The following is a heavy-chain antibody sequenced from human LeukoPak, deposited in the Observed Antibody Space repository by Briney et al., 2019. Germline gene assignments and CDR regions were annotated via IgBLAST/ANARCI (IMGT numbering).Heavy chain of an antibody. V-gene: IGHV4-4*02. D-gene: IGHD3-10*01. CDR3: ASAGFDSNLDY. CDR1: GGSISSSNW. J-gene: IGHJ4*02. Sequence: PSEALSLTCAVSGGSISSSNWWSWVRQPPGKGLEWIGEIYHSGSTNYNPFLKSRVTISVDKSKNQFSLKLSSVTAADTAVYYCASAGFDSNLDYWGQGTLVTVSS. CDR2: IYHSGST.